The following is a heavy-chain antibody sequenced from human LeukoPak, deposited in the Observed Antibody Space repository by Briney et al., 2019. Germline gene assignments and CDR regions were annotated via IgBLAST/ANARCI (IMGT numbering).Heavy chain of an antibody. CDR1: GGSISGGSFY. CDR3: AISASGYYLYFDY. J-gene: IGHJ4*02. CDR2: IYTSGST. Sequence: PSQTLSLTCTVSGGSISGGSFYWSWIRQPAGKGLEWIGRIYTSGSTNYNPSLKSRVTMSVDTSKNQFSLKLSSVTAADTAVYYCAISASGYYLYFDYWGQGTLVTVSS. V-gene: IGHV4-61*02. D-gene: IGHD3-22*01.